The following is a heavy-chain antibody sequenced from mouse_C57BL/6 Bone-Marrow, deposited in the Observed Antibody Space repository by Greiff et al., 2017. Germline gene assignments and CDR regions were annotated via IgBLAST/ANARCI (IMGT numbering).Heavy chain of an antibody. D-gene: IGHD1-1*01. CDR3: ARLFITTVVATSREDY. Sequence: VQLQQSVAELVRPGASVKLSCTASGFNIKNTYMHWVKQRPEQGLEWIGRIDPANGNTKYAPKFQGKATITADTSSNTAYLQLSSLTSEDTAIYYCARLFITTVVATSREDYWGQGTSVTVSS. CDR2: IDPANGNT. V-gene: IGHV14-3*01. J-gene: IGHJ4*01. CDR1: GFNIKNTY.